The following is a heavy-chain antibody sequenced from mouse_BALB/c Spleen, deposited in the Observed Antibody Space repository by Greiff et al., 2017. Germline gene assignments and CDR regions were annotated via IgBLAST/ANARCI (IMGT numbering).Heavy chain of an antibody. CDR3: AGTYYNYGFAY. D-gene: IGHD2-12*01. CDR2: ISTYYGDA. J-gene: IGHJ3*01. V-gene: IGHV1S137*01. Sequence: QVQLQESGAELVRPGVSVKISCKGSGYTFTDYAMHWVKQSHAQSLEWIGVISTYYGDASYNQKFKGKATMTVDKSSTTAYMELARLTSEDSAIDYCAGTYYNYGFAYWGQGTLVTVSA. CDR1: GYTFTDYA.